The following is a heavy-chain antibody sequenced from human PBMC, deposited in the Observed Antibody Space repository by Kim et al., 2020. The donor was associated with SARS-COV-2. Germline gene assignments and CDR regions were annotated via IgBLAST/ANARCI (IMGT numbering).Heavy chain of an antibody. Sequence: SETLSLTCTVSGGSISSSSYYWGWIRQPPGKGLEWIGSIYYSGSTYYNPSLKSRVTISVDTSKNQFSLKLSSVTAADTAVYYCASPLPITMVRGVINYYYYGMDVWGQGTTVTVSS. CDR2: IYYSGST. D-gene: IGHD3-10*01. CDR3: ASPLPITMVRGVINYYYYGMDV. V-gene: IGHV4-39*01. J-gene: IGHJ6*02. CDR1: GGSISSSSYY.